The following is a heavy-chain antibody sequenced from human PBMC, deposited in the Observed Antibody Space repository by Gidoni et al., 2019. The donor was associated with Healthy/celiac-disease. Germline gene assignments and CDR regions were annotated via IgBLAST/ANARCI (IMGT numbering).Heavy chain of an antibody. CDR2: INHSGST. D-gene: IGHD3-22*01. CDR1: GGSFSGYY. Sequence: QVQLQQWGAGLLKPSETLSLTCAVYGGSFSGYYWSWIRQPPGKGLEWIGEINHSGSTNYNPSLKSRVTISVDTSKNQFSLKLSSVTAADTAVYYCATGYYPDDAFDIWGQGTMVTVSS. J-gene: IGHJ3*02. V-gene: IGHV4-34*01. CDR3: ATGYYPDDAFDI.